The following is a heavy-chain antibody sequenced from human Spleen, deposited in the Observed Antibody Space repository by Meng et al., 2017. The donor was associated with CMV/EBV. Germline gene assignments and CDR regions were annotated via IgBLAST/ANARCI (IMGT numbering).Heavy chain of an antibody. CDR1: GVSISSYY. J-gene: IGHJ1*01. V-gene: IGHV4-59*01. Sequence: SETLSLTCTVSGVSISSYYWTWIRQPPGKGLEWIGYIYYRGNTNYNPSLRSRVTMSVDTSSNQFSLTLSSVTAADTAVYYCSRDYCGGDCCSLGHWGQGSLVTVSS. CDR2: IYYRGNT. D-gene: IGHD2-21*01. CDR3: SRDYCGGDCCSLGH.